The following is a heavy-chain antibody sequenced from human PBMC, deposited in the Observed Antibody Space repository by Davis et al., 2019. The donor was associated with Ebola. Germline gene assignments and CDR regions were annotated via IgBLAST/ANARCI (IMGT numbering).Heavy chain of an antibody. V-gene: IGHV3-11*06. CDR1: GGSFSGYY. Sequence: PSETLSLTCAVYGGSFSGYYMSWIRQAPGKGLEWVSYISSSSSYANYAGSVKGRFTISRDNAKNSLYLQMNSLRAEDTAVYYCARYCSGGSCYSDYWGQGSLVTVSS. CDR2: ISSSSSYA. CDR3: ARYCSGGSCYSDY. D-gene: IGHD2-15*01. J-gene: IGHJ4*02.